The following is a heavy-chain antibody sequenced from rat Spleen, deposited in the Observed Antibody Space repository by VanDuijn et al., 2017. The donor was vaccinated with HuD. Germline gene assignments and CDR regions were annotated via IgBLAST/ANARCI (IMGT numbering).Heavy chain of an antibody. J-gene: IGHJ1*01. CDR3: TRDDSGALYYFDY. D-gene: IGHD1-1*01. CDR1: GFTFNTYW. Sequence: EVQLVESGGGLVQPGRSLKLSCVASGFTFNTYWMTWIRQAPGKGLEWVATIIYDGSRTYYRDSVKGRFTISRDNAKSTLYLQMNSLRSEDTATYYCTRDDSGALYYFDYWGPGTMVTVSS. V-gene: IGHV5-31*01. CDR2: IIYDGSRT.